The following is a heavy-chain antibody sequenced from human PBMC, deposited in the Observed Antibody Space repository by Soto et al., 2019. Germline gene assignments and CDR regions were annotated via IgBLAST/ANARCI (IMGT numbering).Heavy chain of an antibody. J-gene: IGHJ4*02. CDR1: GFSLSTRGVG. CDR3: APRPRGYAYYFDY. Sequence: QITLKESGPTLVKPTQTLTLTCTFSGFSLSTRGVGVAWIRQPPGKALEWLALMFWDDDKWYSPPLKSSLTITEDTSKNQVVLTMTNMYPVDTATYYCAPRPRGYAYYFDYWGQGTLVTVSS. CDR2: MFWDDDK. D-gene: IGHD5-12*01. V-gene: IGHV2-5*02.